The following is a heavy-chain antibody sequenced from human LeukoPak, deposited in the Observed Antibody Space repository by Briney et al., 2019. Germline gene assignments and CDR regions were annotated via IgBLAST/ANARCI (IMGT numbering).Heavy chain of an antibody. D-gene: IGHD5-18*01. J-gene: IGHJ4*02. CDR1: GFTFSSYG. Sequence: GGSLRLSCAASGFTFSSYGLHWVRRAPGKGLEWVAVISYDGSNKYYADSVKGRFTISRDNSKNTLYLQMNSLRAEDTAVYYCAKDQLFRYGYSYGLTLTDWGQGTLVTVSS. CDR2: ISYDGSNK. V-gene: IGHV3-30*18. CDR3: AKDQLFRYGYSYGLTLTD.